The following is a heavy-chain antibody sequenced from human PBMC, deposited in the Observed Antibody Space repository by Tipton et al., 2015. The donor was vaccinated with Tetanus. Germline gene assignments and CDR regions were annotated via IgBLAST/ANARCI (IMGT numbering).Heavy chain of an antibody. V-gene: IGHV3-30*18. J-gene: IGHJ6*02. D-gene: IGHD1-1*01. CDR2: ISNDGSDK. CDR1: GFSFSSYG. Sequence: SGFSFSSYGMRWVRQAPGKGLEWVALISNDGSDKDYVESVKGRFIVSRDNSKKTLYLEMNSLRVEDTAVYYCAKSGSTTAMDVWGQGTTVIVSS. CDR3: AKSGSTTAMDV.